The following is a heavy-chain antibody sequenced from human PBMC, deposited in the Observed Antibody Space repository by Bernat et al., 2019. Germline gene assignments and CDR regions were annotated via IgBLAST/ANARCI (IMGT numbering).Heavy chain of an antibody. CDR3: AGTYDYGGTETEYFQH. V-gene: IGHV5-51*01. CDR1: GYSFTSYW. CDR2: IYPGDSDT. D-gene: IGHD4-23*01. J-gene: IGHJ1*01. Sequence: EVQLVQSGAEVKKPGESLKISCKGSGYSFTSYWIGWVRQMPGKGLEWMGIIYPGDSDTRYSPSFQGQVTISADKSISTAYLQWSSLKASDTAMYYCAGTYDYGGTETEYFQHWGQGTLVTVSS.